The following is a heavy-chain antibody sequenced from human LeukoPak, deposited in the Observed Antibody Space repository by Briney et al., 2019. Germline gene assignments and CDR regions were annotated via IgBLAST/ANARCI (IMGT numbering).Heavy chain of an antibody. CDR1: GYTFTGYY. D-gene: IGHD4-17*01. CDR3: ARDPRGTTVIFDY. J-gene: IGHJ4*02. Sequence: EASVKVSCKASGYTFTGYYMHWVRQAPGQGLEWMGWINPNSGGTNYAQKFQGRVTMTRDTSISTAYMELSRLRSDDTAVYYCARDPRGTTVIFDYWGQGTLDTVSS. CDR2: INPNSGGT. V-gene: IGHV1-2*02.